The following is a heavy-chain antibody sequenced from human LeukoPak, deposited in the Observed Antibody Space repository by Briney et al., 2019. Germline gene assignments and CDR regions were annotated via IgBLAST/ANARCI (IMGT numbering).Heavy chain of an antibody. Sequence: GGSLRLSCAASGFTFSSYRMSWVRQAPGKGLEWVANIKQDGSEKYYVDSVKGRFTISRDNAKNSLYLQMNSLRAEDTAVYYCARESVTEYSSGPYYYYYGMDVWGQGTTVTVSS. D-gene: IGHD6-19*01. CDR1: GFTFSSYR. CDR3: ARESVTEYSSGPYYYYYGMDV. V-gene: IGHV3-7*01. J-gene: IGHJ6*02. CDR2: IKQDGSEK.